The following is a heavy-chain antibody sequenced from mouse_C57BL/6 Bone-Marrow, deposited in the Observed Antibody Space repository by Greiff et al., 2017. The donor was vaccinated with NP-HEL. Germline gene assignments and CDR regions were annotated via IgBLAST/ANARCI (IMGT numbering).Heavy chain of an antibody. D-gene: IGHD1-1*01. J-gene: IGHJ2*01. CDR1: GYTFTSYG. Sequence: QVQLQQSGAELARPGASVKLSCKASGYTFTSYGISWVKQRTGQGLEWIGEIYPRSGNTYYNEKFKGKATLTADKSSSTAYMELRSLTSEDSAVYFCARQGPYYYGSSLYYFDYWGQGTTLTVSS. V-gene: IGHV1-81*01. CDR2: IYPRSGNT. CDR3: ARQGPYYYGSSLYYFDY.